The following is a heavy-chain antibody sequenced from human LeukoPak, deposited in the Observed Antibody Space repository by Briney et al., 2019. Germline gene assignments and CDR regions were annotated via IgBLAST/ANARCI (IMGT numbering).Heavy chain of an antibody. D-gene: IGHD6-13*01. CDR2: INPNSGGT. Sequence: ASVKVSCKASGYTFTGYYMHWVRQPPGQGLEWMGWINPNSGGTNYAQKFQGRVTMTRDTSISTAYMELSRLRSDDTAVYYCAREVQQQPNWFDPWGQGTLVTVSS. J-gene: IGHJ5*02. V-gene: IGHV1-2*02. CDR1: GYTFTGYY. CDR3: AREVQQQPNWFDP.